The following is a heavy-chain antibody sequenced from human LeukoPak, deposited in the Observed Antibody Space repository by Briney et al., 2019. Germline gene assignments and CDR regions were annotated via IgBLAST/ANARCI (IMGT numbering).Heavy chain of an antibody. V-gene: IGHV3-21*01. CDR1: GFTFSDYR. Sequence: GGSLRPSCTASGFTFSDYRMNWVRQAPGKGLEWVSSISGLSNYIYYADSVKGRFTISRDNAKNSLSLQMNSLRAEDTAVYYCARVDCTTTSCPRHDAFDIWGQGTMVTVSS. D-gene: IGHD2-2*01. CDR3: ARVDCTTTSCPRHDAFDI. CDR2: ISGLSNYI. J-gene: IGHJ3*02.